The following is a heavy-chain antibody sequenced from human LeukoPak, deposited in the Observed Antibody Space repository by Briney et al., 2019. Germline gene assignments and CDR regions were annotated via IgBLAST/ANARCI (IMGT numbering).Heavy chain of an antibody. D-gene: IGHD2-2*01. Sequence: PGGSLRLSCAASGFTFSGSAMHWVRQASGKGLEWVGRIRSKANSYATAYAASVKGRFTISRDDSKNTAYLQMNSLKTEDTAVYYCTVQGVPAAPPVLEAFDIWGQGTMVTVSS. V-gene: IGHV3-73*01. CDR2: IRSKANSYAT. CDR3: TVQGVPAAPPVLEAFDI. CDR1: GFTFSGSA. J-gene: IGHJ3*02.